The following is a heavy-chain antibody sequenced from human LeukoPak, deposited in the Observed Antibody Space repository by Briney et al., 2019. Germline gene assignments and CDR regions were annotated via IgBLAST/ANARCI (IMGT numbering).Heavy chain of an antibody. CDR2: IYYSGST. CDR1: GGSFSGYY. J-gene: IGHJ6*02. D-gene: IGHD3-3*01. CDR3: ARYNYDFWSGYSYGMDV. Sequence: PSETLSLTCAVYGGSFSGYYWSWIRQPPGKGLEWIGYIYYSGSTNYNPSLKSRVTISVDTSKNQFSLKLSSVTAADTAVYYCARYNYDFWSGYSYGMDVWGQGTTVTVSS. V-gene: IGHV4-59*01.